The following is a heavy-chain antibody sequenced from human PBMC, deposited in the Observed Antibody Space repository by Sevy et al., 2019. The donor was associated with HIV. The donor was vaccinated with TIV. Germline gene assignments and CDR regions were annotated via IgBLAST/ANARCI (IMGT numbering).Heavy chain of an antibody. CDR3: AHETFGRFES. CDR1: GFTFSANW. Sequence: GGCLRLSCAASGFTFSANWVNWVRQAPGKGLEWVANIKADGSDKQYVDSVEGRFTISRDNANNLLFLQMNSMRVEDTAVYYCAHETFGRFESWGQGTLVTVSS. J-gene: IGHJ4*02. V-gene: IGHV3-7*01. D-gene: IGHD3-16*01. CDR2: IKADGSDK.